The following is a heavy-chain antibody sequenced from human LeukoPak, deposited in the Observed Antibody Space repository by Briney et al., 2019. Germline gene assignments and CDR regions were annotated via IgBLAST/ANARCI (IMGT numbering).Heavy chain of an antibody. CDR2: IWYDGSNK. CDR3: ARVSSNDFWSASLDH. J-gene: IGHJ4*02. Sequence: GRSLRLSCATSGFTFRTYGMHWVRQAPGKGLEWVAVIWYDGSNKYYADSVEGRFTISRDNSKNTLYLQMNSLRAEDTAVYYCARVSSNDFWSASLDHWGQGTLVTVSS. D-gene: IGHD3-3*01. V-gene: IGHV3-33*01. CDR1: GFTFRTYG.